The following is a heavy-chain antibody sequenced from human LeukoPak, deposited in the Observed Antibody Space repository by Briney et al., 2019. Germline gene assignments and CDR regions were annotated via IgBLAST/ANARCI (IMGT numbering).Heavy chain of an antibody. CDR1: GGTFSSYA. CDR2: IIPILGIA. J-gene: IGHJ5*02. V-gene: IGHV1-69*04. Sequence: SVKVSCKASGGTFSSYAISWVRQAPGQGLEWMGIIIPILGIANYAQKFQGRVTITADKSTSTAYMELRSLTSDDTAMYYCARQQLVPNWFDPWGQGTLVTVSS. D-gene: IGHD6-13*01. CDR3: ARQQLVPNWFDP.